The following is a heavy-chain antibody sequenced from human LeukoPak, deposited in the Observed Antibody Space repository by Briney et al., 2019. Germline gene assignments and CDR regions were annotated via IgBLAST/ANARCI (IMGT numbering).Heavy chain of an antibody. CDR2: ISYDGSNK. J-gene: IGHJ2*01. V-gene: IGHV3-30*01. CDR1: GFTFSSYA. CDR3: ATWTHDGSFDL. Sequence: PGGSLRLSCAASGFTFSSYAMHWVRQAPGKGLEWVAVISYDGSNKYYADSVKGRFTISRDNSKNTLYLQMNSLRAEDTAVYYCATWTHDGSFDLWGRGTLVTVSS. D-gene: IGHD1-1*01.